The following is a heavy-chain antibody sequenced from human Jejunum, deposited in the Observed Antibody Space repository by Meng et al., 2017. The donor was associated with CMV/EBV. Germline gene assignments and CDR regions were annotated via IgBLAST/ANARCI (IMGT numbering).Heavy chain of an antibody. D-gene: IGHD3-10*01. CDR2: IYSGGTT. CDR1: GFTVSTNY. Sequence: SGFTVSTNYMSWVRQAPGKGLEWVSVIYSGGTTYYADSVKGRFTISRDISRNMVYLQMNSLRPNDTALYYCVRDLCGEPVTAEDLQHWGQGTLVTVSS. J-gene: IGHJ1*01. CDR3: VRDLCGEPVTAEDLQH. V-gene: IGHV3-66*02.